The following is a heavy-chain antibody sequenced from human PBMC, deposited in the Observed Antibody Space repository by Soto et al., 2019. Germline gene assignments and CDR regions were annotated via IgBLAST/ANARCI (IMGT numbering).Heavy chain of an antibody. CDR3: ARLEGRRWLQNTWFAP. J-gene: IGHJ5*02. Sequence: PGESLKISCKGSGYSFTSYWIGWVRQMPGKGLEWMGIIYPGDSDTRYSPSFQGQVTISADKSISTAYLQWSSLKASDTAMYYCARLEGRRWLQNTWFAPWGQGTLVIVSS. CDR1: GYSFTSYW. D-gene: IGHD5-12*01. V-gene: IGHV5-51*01. CDR2: IYPGDSDT.